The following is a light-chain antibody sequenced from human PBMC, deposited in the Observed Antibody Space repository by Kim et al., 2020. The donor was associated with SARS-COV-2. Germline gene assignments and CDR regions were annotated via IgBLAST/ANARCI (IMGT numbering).Light chain of an antibody. CDR3: QQNYNTPPT. J-gene: IGKJ1*01. CDR2: AAS. CDR1: QSISRN. Sequence: DIQMTQSPSSLSTSVGDRVTITCRASQSISRNLNWYQQKPGKAPKLLMYAASRLQSGVPSRFSGSGSGTDFTLTISSLQPEDIAIYYSQQNYNTPPTFGQGTKVDIK. V-gene: IGKV1-39*01.